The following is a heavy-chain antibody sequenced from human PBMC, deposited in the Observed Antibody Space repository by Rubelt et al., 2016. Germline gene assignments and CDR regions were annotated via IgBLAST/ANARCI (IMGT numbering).Heavy chain of an antibody. CDR1: GYTFTGYY. CDR2: INPNSGGT. CDR3: ARATMTYCSSTSCYDYGMDV. J-gene: IGHJ6*02. Sequence: QVQLVQSGAEVKKPGASVKVSCKASGYTFTGYYMHWVRQAPGHGLEWMGWINPNSGGTNYAQKFQGRVTMTRDTSISTAYMELSRLRSDDTAVYYCARATMTYCSSTSCYDYGMDVWGQGTTVTVSS. D-gene: IGHD2-2*01. V-gene: IGHV1-2*02.